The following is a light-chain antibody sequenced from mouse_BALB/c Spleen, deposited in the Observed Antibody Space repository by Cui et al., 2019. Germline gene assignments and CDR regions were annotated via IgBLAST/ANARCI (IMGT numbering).Light chain of an antibody. J-gene: IGKJ2*01. V-gene: IGKV10-94*01_Mus_spretus. Sequence: DIQMNQSPSSLSASLGDTITITCHASQNINVWLSWYQQKPGNNPKLLIYKASNLHTGVPSRFSGSGSGTGFTLTISGLQPEDIATYYCQQGQSYPYTFGGGTKLEIK. CDR3: QQGQSYPYT. CDR2: KAS. CDR1: QNINVW.